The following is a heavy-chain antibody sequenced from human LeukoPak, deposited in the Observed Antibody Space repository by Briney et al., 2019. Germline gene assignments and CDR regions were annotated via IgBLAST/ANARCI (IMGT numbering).Heavy chain of an antibody. CDR2: INPDSGVT. CDR1: GYTFTYYY. D-gene: IGHD3-9*01. Sequence: ASVKVSCKASGYTFTYYYMHWVRQAPGQGLEWMGWINPDSGVTKYAQNFLGRVTMTRDTSISSAHMELSRLRSDDTAVYYCAREYILTRYYGDFWGQGTLVTVSS. CDR3: AREYILTRYYGDF. V-gene: IGHV1-2*02. J-gene: IGHJ4*02.